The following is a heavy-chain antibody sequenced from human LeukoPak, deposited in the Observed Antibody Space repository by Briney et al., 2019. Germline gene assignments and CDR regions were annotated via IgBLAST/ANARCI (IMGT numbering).Heavy chain of an antibody. CDR2: ISYDGSNK. D-gene: IGHD3-22*01. CDR1: GFTFSSYA. CDR3: AKAPRGYYDSSGYLALFDY. J-gene: IGHJ4*02. V-gene: IGHV3-30*04. Sequence: GGSLRLSCAASGFTFSSYAVHWVRQAPGKGLEWVALISYDGSNKYYADSVKGRFTISRDNSKNTLYLQMNSLRAEDTAVYYCAKAPRGYYDSSGYLALFDYWGQGTLVTVSS.